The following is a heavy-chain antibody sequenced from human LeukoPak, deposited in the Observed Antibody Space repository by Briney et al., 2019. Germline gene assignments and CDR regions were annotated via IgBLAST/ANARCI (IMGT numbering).Heavy chain of an antibody. D-gene: IGHD3-10*01. CDR3: ARDYYYGSGSYFFDY. CDR1: GFAFNNYV. V-gene: IGHV3-23*01. J-gene: IGHJ4*02. Sequence: GGSLRLSCAASGFAFNNYVMTWVRQAPGKGLEWVSTISSLSGSTYYADSVKGRFTISRDNSKNTLYLQMNSLRAEDTAVYYCARDYYYGSGSYFFDYWGQGTLVTVSS. CDR2: ISSLSGST.